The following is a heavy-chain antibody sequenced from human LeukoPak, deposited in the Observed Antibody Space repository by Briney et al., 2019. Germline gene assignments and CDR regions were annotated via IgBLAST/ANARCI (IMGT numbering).Heavy chain of an antibody. J-gene: IGHJ5*02. Sequence: GASVKVSCKASGYTFTSYDINWVRQATGQGLEWMGWMNPNSGNTGYAQKFQGRVTMTRNTSISTAYMELSSLRSEDTAVYYCARQEAPYYDFWSGYYNWFDPWGQGTLVTVSS. CDR3: ARQEAPYYDFWSGYYNWFDP. D-gene: IGHD3-3*01. CDR2: MNPNSGNT. CDR1: GYTFTSYD. V-gene: IGHV1-8*01.